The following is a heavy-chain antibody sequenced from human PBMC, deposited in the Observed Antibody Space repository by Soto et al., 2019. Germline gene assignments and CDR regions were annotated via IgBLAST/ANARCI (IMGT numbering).Heavy chain of an antibody. J-gene: IGHJ4*02. CDR1: GDSVSSGSCY. CDR2: IYYARST. V-gene: IGHV4-61*01. D-gene: IGHD1-26*01. CDR3: ARDSGSYQPFDF. Sequence: SETLSLTCTVSGDSVSSGSCYWSWIRQPPGKGLEWIGNIYYARSTSCSPSLKSRVTISVDTSKNQFSLKLTSVTAADSAVYYCARDSGSYQPFDFWGQGALVTVSS.